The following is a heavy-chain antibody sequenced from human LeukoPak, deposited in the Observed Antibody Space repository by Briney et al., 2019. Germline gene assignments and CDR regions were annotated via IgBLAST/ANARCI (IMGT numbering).Heavy chain of an antibody. CDR2: ISSDIDTI. J-gene: IGHJ5*02. Sequence: GGSLRLSCAASGFIFSDYYMSWIRQAPGKGLEWVSYISSDIDTIYYADSVKGRFTISRDNSKNTLYLQMNSLRAEDTAVYYCARAPAPFDPWGQGTLVTVSS. CDR1: GFIFSDYY. CDR3: ARAPAPFDP. V-gene: IGHV3-11*01.